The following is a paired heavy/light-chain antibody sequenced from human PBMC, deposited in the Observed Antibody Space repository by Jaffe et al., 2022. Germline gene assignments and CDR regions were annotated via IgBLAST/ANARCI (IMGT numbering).Light chain of an antibody. CDR1: ALPKQY. J-gene: IGLJ1*01. V-gene: IGLV3-25*03. CDR3: QSADSSGTYHV. CDR2: KDS. Sequence: SYELTQPPSVSVSPGQTARITCSGDALPKQYAYWYQQKPGQAPVLVIYKDSERPSGIPERFSGSSSGTTVTLTISGVQAEDEADYYCQSADSSGTYHVFGTGTKVTVL.
Heavy chain of an antibody. Sequence: QVQLVESGGGLVKPGGSLRLSCAASGFTFSDYYMSWIRQAPGKGLEWVSYISSSGSTIYYADSVKGRFTISRDNAKNSLYLQMNSLRAEDTAVYYCARGQDGDTNWYFDLWGRGTLVTVSS. V-gene: IGHV3-11*01. J-gene: IGHJ2*01. D-gene: IGHD4-17*01. CDR1: GFTFSDYY. CDR2: ISSSGSTI. CDR3: ARGQDGDTNWYFDL.